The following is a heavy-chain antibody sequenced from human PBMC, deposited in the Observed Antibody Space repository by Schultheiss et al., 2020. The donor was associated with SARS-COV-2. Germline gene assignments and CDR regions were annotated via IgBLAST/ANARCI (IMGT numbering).Heavy chain of an antibody. J-gene: IGHJ6*02. CDR1: GFTVSSNY. D-gene: IGHD2-2*01. CDR3: AKCPSICNYYGMDV. Sequence: GGSLRLSCAASGFTVSSNYMSWVRQAPGKGLEWVSVIYSGGSTYYADSVKGRFTISRDNSKNTLYLQMNSLRAEDTAVYYCAKCPSICNYYGMDVWGQGTTVTVSS. CDR2: IYSGGST. V-gene: IGHV3-53*01.